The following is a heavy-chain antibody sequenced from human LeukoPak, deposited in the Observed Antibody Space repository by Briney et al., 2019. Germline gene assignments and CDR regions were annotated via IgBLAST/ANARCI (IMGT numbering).Heavy chain of an antibody. Sequence: GRSLRLSCAASGFTFSSYAMHWVRQAPGKGLEWVAVISYDGSNKYYADSVKGRFTISRDNSKNTLYLQMNSLRAEDTAVYYCASFLAYCGGDCYSDFDYWGQGTLVTVSS. CDR1: GFTFSSYA. D-gene: IGHD2-21*02. CDR3: ASFLAYCGGDCYSDFDY. J-gene: IGHJ4*02. V-gene: IGHV3-30*04. CDR2: ISYDGSNK.